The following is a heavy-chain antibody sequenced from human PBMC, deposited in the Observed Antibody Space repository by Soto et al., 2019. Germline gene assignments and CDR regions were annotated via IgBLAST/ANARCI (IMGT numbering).Heavy chain of an antibody. CDR3: ARHDYGDYLLGVDY. J-gene: IGHJ4*02. CDR2: IYYSGST. CDR1: GGSISSYY. Sequence: SETLSLTCTVSGGSISSYYWSWIRQPPGKGLEWIGYIYYSGSTNYNPSLKSRVTISVDTSKNQFSLKLSSVTAADTAVYYCARHDYGDYLLGVDYWGQGTLVTVSS. V-gene: IGHV4-59*08. D-gene: IGHD4-17*01.